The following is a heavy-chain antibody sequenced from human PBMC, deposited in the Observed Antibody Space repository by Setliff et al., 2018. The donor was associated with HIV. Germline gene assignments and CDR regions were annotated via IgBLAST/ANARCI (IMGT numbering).Heavy chain of an antibody. J-gene: IGHJ4*02. CDR2: INPSGGST. D-gene: IGHD5-18*01. V-gene: IGHV1-46*01. CDR1: GYAFTSYY. CDR3: ARDGGYSSRYYFHF. Sequence: ASVKVSCKTSGYAFTSYYMHWVRQAPGQGLEWMGVINPSGGSTNYAQKFQGRVTMTRDTSTSTVYMDLGSLRSEYTAVYYCARDGGYSSRYYFHFWGQGTLVTVSS.